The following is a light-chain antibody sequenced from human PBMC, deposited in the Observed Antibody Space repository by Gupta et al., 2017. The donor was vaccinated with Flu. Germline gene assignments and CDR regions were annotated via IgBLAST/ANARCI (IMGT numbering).Light chain of an antibody. J-gene: IGLJ3*02. Sequence: QSALTQPASVSGSPGQPITISCTGTSSDVGAYNSVSWYQQHPGKVPKLLIYEVNNRPAGVSNRFSGSKSGNTASLAISGLKTEDEADYYCSSYTRASTLVFGGGTKVTV. CDR1: SSDVGAYNS. CDR3: SSYTRASTLV. CDR2: EVN. V-gene: IGLV2-14*01.